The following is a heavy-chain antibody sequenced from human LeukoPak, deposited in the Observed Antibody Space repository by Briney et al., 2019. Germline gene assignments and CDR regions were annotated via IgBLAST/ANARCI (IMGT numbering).Heavy chain of an antibody. D-gene: IGHD6-13*01. CDR3: ARAYSSSPGRNYYYYYYMDV. V-gene: IGHV5-51*01. CDR1: GYSFTSYW. CDR2: IYPGDSDT. J-gene: IGHJ6*03. Sequence: GESLKISCKGSGYSFTSYWIGWVRQMPGKGLEWMGIIYPGDSDTRYSPSFQGQVTISADKSISTAYLQWSSLKASDTAMYYCARAYSSSPGRNYYYYYYMDVWGKGTTVTVSS.